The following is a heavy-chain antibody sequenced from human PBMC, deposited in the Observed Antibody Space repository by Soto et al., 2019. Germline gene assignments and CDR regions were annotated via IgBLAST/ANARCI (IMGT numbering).Heavy chain of an antibody. CDR1: GGSISSSSYY. V-gene: IGHV4-39*01. J-gene: IGHJ4*02. D-gene: IGHD3-10*02. Sequence: QLQLQESGPGLVKPSETLSLTCTVSGGSISSSSYYWGWIRQPPGKGLEWIGSIYYSGSTYYNPSLKRLVTLPVDTSQNQFPLKLSSVTAADTAVYYCARRGTTFRFDYWGQGTLVTVSS. CDR2: IYYSGST. CDR3: ARRGTTFRFDY.